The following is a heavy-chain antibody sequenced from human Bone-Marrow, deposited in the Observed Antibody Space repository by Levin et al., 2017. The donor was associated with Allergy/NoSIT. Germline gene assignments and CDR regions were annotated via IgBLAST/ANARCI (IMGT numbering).Heavy chain of an antibody. CDR2: ISSSSSYI. D-gene: IGHD6-13*01. CDR3: ASPGIAAAGVGAVLY. J-gene: IGHJ4*02. V-gene: IGHV3-21*01. CDR1: GFTFSSYS. Sequence: GGSLRLSCAASGFTFSSYSMNWVRQAPGKGLEWVSSISSSSSYIYYADSVKGRFTISRDNAKNSLYLQMNSLRAEDTAVYYCASPGIAAAGVGAVLYWGQGTLVTVSS.